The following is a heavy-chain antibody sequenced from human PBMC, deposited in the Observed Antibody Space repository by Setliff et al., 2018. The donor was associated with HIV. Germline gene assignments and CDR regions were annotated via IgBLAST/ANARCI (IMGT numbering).Heavy chain of an antibody. CDR1: GGSISTSY. CDR2: IYISGTT. CDR3: AREHCSGGSCNGFDI. V-gene: IGHV4-4*09. J-gene: IGHJ3*02. Sequence: TLSLTCTVSGGSISTSYWNWIRQPPGKGLEWIAYIYISGTTNYNPSLKSRVTISLGTSRNQFSLKLGSVTAADTAMYYCAREHCSGGSCNGFDIWGQGTMVTV. D-gene: IGHD2-15*01.